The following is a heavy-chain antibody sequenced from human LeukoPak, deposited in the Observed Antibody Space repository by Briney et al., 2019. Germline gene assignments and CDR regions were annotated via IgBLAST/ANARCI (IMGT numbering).Heavy chain of an antibody. CDR1: GYTFTGYY. D-gene: IGHD3-3*01. Sequence: ASVKVSCKASGYTFTGYYMHWVRQAPGQGLEWMGWINPNSGGTNYAQKFQGRVTMTRDTSISTAYMELSRLRSDDTAVYHCARTRFLEWSDFDYWGQGTLVTVSS. V-gene: IGHV1-2*02. J-gene: IGHJ4*02. CDR2: INPNSGGT. CDR3: ARTRFLEWSDFDY.